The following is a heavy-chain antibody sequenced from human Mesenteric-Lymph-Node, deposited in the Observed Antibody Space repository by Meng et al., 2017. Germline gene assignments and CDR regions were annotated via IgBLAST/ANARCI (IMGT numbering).Heavy chain of an antibody. CDR3: AKEVSDLKSFDY. Sequence: GESLKISCAASGFTFSSYAMSWVRQAPGKWLEWVSAISSNDDTTYYADSVKGRFADSRDTSSNTVYLQMHSLRAEDTVVYYCAKEVSDLKSFDYWGQVALVTGSS. CDR2: ISSNDDTT. D-gene: IGHD2-8*01. V-gene: IGHV3-23*01. CDR1: GFTFSSYA. J-gene: IGHJ4*02.